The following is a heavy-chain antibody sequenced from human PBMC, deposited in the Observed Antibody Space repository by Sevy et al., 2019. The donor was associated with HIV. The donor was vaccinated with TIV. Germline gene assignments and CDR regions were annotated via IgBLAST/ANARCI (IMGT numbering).Heavy chain of an antibody. CDR1: GYTLSELS. CDR3: FQGRVTMTEDTSKDTAYMALGSVRSEDTAVYYCATSVVVGVDATPQGYYYGLDV. Sequence: ASVKVSCKVSGYTLSELSMHWVRQAPGKGLEWMGGFDPEDGETIYAQKFQDRLTMHDDTPTHAAYVVLSSLSSGETITAQKFQGRVTMTEDTSKDTAYMALGSVRSEDTAVYYCATSVVVGVDATPQGYYYGLDVWGQGTTVTVSS. J-gene: IGHJ6*02. D-gene: IGHD3-10*01. CDR2: FDPEDGET. V-gene: IGHV1-24*01.